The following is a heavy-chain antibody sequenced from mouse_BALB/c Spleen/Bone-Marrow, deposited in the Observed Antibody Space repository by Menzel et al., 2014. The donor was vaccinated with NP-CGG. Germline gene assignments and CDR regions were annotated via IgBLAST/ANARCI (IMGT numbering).Heavy chain of an antibody. CDR2: ISSDSSTI. Sequence: EVQVVESGGGLVQPGGSRKLSCAASGFTFSSFGMHWVRQAPEKGLEWVAYISSDSSTIFYADTVKGRFTVSRDNPKNTLFLQMTSLRSEDTAMYFCTRGGNWDDFDLWGQGTTLTVSS. D-gene: IGHD4-1*01. CDR1: GFTFSSFG. J-gene: IGHJ2*01. V-gene: IGHV5-17*02. CDR3: TRGGNWDDFDL.